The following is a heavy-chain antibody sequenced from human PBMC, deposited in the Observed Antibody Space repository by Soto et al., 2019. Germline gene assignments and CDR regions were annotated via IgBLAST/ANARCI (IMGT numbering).Heavy chain of an antibody. CDR1: GGSISSSSYY. CDR3: ARRIYKITIFGVVIPYYFDY. CDR2: IYYSGST. Sequence: SETLSLTCTVSGGSISSSSYYWGWIRQPPGKGLEWIGSIYYSGSTYYNPSLKIRVTISVDTSKNQFSLKLSSVTAADTAVYYCARRIYKITIFGVVIPYYFDYWGQGTLVTVS. V-gene: IGHV4-39*01. J-gene: IGHJ4*02. D-gene: IGHD3-3*01.